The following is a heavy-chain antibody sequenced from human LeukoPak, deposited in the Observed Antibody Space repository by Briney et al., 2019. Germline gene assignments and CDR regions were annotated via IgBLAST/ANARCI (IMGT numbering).Heavy chain of an antibody. Sequence: GGSLRLSCAASGFTFSSYAMSWVRQAPGKGLEWVSGISGSGGSTYYADSVKGWFTISRDNSKNTLYLQMNSLRAEDTAVYYCAKDWELNFDYWGQGTLVTVSS. CDR3: AKDWELNFDY. J-gene: IGHJ4*02. D-gene: IGHD1-26*01. CDR2: ISGSGGST. V-gene: IGHV3-23*01. CDR1: GFTFSSYA.